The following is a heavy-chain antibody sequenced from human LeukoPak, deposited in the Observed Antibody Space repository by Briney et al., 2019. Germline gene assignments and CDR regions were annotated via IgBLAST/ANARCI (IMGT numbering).Heavy chain of an antibody. Sequence: SETLSLTCTVSGGSISSYYWSWIRQPPGKGLEWIGYIHYSGSTNYNPSLKSRVTISVDTSKNQFSLKLSSVTAADTAVYYCASPAAAGNYFDYWGQGTLVTVSS. V-gene: IGHV4-59*01. CDR3: ASPAAAGNYFDY. CDR2: IHYSGST. CDR1: GGSISSYY. J-gene: IGHJ4*02. D-gene: IGHD6-13*01.